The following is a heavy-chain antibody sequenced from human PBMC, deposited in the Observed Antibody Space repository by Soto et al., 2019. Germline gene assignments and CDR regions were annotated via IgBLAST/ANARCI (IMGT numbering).Heavy chain of an antibody. D-gene: IGHD2-15*01. CDR1: GGSISSYY. CDR2: IYYSGST. V-gene: IGHV4-59*08. J-gene: IGHJ6*03. Sequence: PSETLSLTCTVSGGSISSYYWSWIRQPPGKGLEWIGYIYYSGSTNYNPSLKSRVTISVDTSKNQFSLKLSSVTAADTAVYYCARQVVVVAATPLYYMDVWGKGTTVTVS. CDR3: ARQVVVVAATPLYYMDV.